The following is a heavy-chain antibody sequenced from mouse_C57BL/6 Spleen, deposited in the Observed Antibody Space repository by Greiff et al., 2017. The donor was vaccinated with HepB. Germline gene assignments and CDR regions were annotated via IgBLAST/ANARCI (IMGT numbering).Heavy chain of an antibody. D-gene: IGHD1-1*01. CDR3: ARSPLLLEAMDY. Sequence: EVKLVDSGGGLVQPGGSLSLSCAASGFTFTDYYMSWVRQPPGKALEWLGFIRNKANGYTTEYSASVKGRFTISRDNSQSILYLQMNALRAEDSATYYCARSPLLLEAMDYWGQGTSVTVSS. CDR2: IRNKANGYTT. CDR1: GFTFTDYY. V-gene: IGHV7-3*01. J-gene: IGHJ4*01.